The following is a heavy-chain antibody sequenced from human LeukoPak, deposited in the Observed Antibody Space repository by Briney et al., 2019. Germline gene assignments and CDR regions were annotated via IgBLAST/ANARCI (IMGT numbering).Heavy chain of an antibody. CDR1: GGSFSGYY. CDR3: ARDRYYYYGMDV. CDR2: INHSGST. J-gene: IGHJ6*02. Sequence: SETLSLTCAVYGGSFSGYYWSWIRQPPGKGLEWIGEINHSGSTNYNPSLKSRVTISVDTSKNQFSLKLSSVTAADTAVYYCARDRYYYYGMDVWGQGTMVTVSS. V-gene: IGHV4-34*01.